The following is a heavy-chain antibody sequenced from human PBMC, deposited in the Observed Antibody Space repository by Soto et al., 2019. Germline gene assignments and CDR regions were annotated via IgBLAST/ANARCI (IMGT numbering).Heavy chain of an antibody. V-gene: IGHV2-5*02. Sequence: QITLKESGPTLVKPTQTLTLTCTFSGFSLSTTGVGVGWIRQPPGKALEWLALIYWDDDKRYSPSLKSRLTINKDTSRNQVVLTMTNMDPVDTATYYCAHRYCRSGTCYNVCDYWGQGTLVAVSS. D-gene: IGHD2-15*01. J-gene: IGHJ4*02. CDR2: IYWDDDK. CDR3: AHRYCRSGTCYNVCDY. CDR1: GFSLSTTGVG.